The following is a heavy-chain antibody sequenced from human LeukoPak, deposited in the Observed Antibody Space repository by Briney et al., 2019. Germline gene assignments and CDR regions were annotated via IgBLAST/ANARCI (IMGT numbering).Heavy chain of an antibody. V-gene: IGHV4-59*01. CDR2: IYHSGST. J-gene: IGHJ4*02. Sequence: SETLSLTCTVSGGYISSYYGSWIRQPPGKGLEGIGYIYHSGSTNYNPSLKSRVIISVDTSKNQFSLKLSSVTAADTAVYYCAREGYSYGLFDYWGQGTLVTVSS. CDR1: GGYISSYY. D-gene: IGHD5-18*01. CDR3: AREGYSYGLFDY.